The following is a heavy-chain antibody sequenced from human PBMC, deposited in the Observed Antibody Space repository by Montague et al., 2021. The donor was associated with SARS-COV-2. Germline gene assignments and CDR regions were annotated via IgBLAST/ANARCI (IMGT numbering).Heavy chain of an antibody. V-gene: IGHV4-39*01. CDR2: IYYSGNT. CDR3: ARPPLTTMILVVITQPRRDFDL. J-gene: IGHJ2*01. CDR1: GGSISSSSYN. D-gene: IGHD3-22*01. Sequence: SETLSLTCTVSGGSISSSSYNWGWIRQPPGKGLNWIASIYYSGNTYYNPSLKSPVTTSVDTSKNQFTLKLSSVTAADTALYYCARPPLTTMILVVITQPRRDFDLWGRGTLVTVSS.